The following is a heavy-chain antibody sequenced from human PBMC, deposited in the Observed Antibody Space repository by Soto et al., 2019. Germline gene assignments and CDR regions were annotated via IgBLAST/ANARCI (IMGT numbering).Heavy chain of an antibody. CDR1: GDSVSSNSAA. CDR2: TYYRSKWYN. D-gene: IGHD2-21*02. J-gene: IGHJ5*02. V-gene: IGHV6-1*01. CDR3: ARAQRAYCGGDCYSFWFDP. Sequence: SQTLSLTCAISGDSVSSNSAAWNWIRQSPSRGLEWLGRTYYRSKWYNDYAVSVKSRISINPDTSKNQFSLQLNSVTAADTAVYYCARAQRAYCGGDCYSFWFDPWGQGTLVTVSS.